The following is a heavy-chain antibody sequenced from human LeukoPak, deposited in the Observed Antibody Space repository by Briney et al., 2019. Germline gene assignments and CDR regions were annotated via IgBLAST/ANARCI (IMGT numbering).Heavy chain of an antibody. V-gene: IGHV4-38-2*01. CDR2: IYHGGRT. D-gene: IGHD6-19*01. CDR1: GYSISSGYY. CDR3: ATEVGQWLVRT. J-gene: IGHJ5*02. Sequence: SETLSLTCGVSGYSISSGYYWGWIRQPPGKGLEWIGGIYHGGRTYYNPSLKSRVTISVDTSKNQFSLKLTSVTAADTAVYYCATEVGQWLVRTWGQGTLVTVSS.